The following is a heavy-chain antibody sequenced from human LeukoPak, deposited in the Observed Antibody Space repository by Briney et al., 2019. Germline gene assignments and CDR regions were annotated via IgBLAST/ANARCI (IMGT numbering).Heavy chain of an antibody. CDR2: IRYDGSNK. J-gene: IGHJ4*02. CDR3: AKDNGYYDSSGYFDY. CDR1: GFTFSSYG. D-gene: IGHD3-22*01. V-gene: IGHV3-30*02. Sequence: PGGSLTLSCAASGFTFSSYGMHWVRQAPGKGLEWVAFIRYDGSNKYYADSVKGRFTISRDNSKNTLYLQMNSLRAEDTAVYYCAKDNGYYDSSGYFDYWGQGTLVTVSS.